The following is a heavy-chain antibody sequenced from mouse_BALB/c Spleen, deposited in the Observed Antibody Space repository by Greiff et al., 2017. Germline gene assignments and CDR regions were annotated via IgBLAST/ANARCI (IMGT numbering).Heavy chain of an antibody. Sequence: EVQGVESGGGLVKPGGSLKLSCAASGFTFSSYAMSWVRQTPEKRLEWVASISSGGSTYYPDSVKGRFTISRDNARNILYLQMSSLRSEDTAMYYCARQGDRYDDYYAMDYWGQGTSVTVSS. J-gene: IGHJ4*01. CDR2: ISSGGST. CDR3: ARQGDRYDDYYAMDY. D-gene: IGHD2-14*01. V-gene: IGHV5-6-5*01. CDR1: GFTFSSYA.